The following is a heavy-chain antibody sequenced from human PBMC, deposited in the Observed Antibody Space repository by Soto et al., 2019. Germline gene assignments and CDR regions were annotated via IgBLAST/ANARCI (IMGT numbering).Heavy chain of an antibody. J-gene: IGHJ5*02. Sequence: QVQLQESGPGLVKPSETLSLSCTVSGDSFSNYYCNWVRKSAGKGLEWIGRIYPTGSTTYNPSLKSPHTMSVNTSKNQFSLRLTSMTAADTAVYYCATGRSEVVPGAMDTWGQGTLVTVSS. D-gene: IGHD2-2*01. V-gene: IGHV4-4*07. CDR2: IYPTGST. CDR1: GDSFSNYY. CDR3: ATGRSEVVPGAMDT.